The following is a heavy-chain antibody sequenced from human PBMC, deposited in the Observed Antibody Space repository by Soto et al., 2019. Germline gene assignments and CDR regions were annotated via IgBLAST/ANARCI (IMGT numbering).Heavy chain of an antibody. CDR2: IIPISGAA. V-gene: IGHV1-69*06. Sequence: QVQLVQSGAEVKKPGSSVKVSCKASGGTFSNYVVNWVRQAPGQGLEWMGRIIPISGAANYAQKLPGRVTITADKSTSTSYMELSSLRSEDTAVYYCARDMTRTVVPYFDFWGQGTLVTVSS. J-gene: IGHJ4*02. CDR3: ARDMTRTVVPYFDF. CDR1: GGTFSNYV. D-gene: IGHD1-7*01.